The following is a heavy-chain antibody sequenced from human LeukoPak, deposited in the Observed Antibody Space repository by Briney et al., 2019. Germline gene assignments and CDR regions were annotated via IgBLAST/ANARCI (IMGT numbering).Heavy chain of an antibody. D-gene: IGHD1-26*01. V-gene: IGHV1-8*03. CDR3: ARGLLQIEWELQFDP. CDR1: GYTFTSYD. CDR2: MNPNSGNT. J-gene: IGHJ5*02. Sequence: ASVKVSCKASGYTFTSYDINWVRQATGQGLEWMGWMNPNSGNTGYAQKFQGRVTITRNTSISTAHMELSSLRSEDTAVYYCARGLLQIEWELQFDPWGQGTLVTVSS.